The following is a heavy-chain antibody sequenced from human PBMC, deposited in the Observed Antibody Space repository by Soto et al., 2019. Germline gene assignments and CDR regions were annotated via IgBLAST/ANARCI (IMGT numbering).Heavy chain of an antibody. D-gene: IGHD3-10*01. CDR2: ISGSGGST. J-gene: IGHJ6*03. Sequence: EVQLLESGGGLVQPGGSLRLSCAASGFTFSSYAMSWVRQAPGKGLEWVSAISGSGGSTYYADSVKGRFTISRDNSKNTLYLQMNSLRAEDTAVYYCAKVGSPLYYYSYYMDVWGKGTTVTVSS. CDR3: AKVGSPLYYYSYYMDV. CDR1: GFTFSSYA. V-gene: IGHV3-23*01.